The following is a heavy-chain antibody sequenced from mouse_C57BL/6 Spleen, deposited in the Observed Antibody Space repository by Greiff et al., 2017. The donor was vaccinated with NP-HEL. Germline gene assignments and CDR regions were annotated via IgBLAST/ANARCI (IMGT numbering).Heavy chain of an antibody. CDR1: GYTFTDYD. V-gene: IGHV1-15*01. Sequence: VQLMESGAELVRPGASVTLSCKASGYTFTDYDMHWVKQTPVHGLEWIGAIDPETGGTAYNQKFKGKAILTADKSSSTAYMELRSLTSEDSAVYDSTRGGCDYWGQGTTLTVSS. CDR2: IDPETGGT. CDR3: TRGGCDY. J-gene: IGHJ2*01.